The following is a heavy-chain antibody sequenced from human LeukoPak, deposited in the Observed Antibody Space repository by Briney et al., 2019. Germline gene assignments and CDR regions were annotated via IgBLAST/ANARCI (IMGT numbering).Heavy chain of an antibody. D-gene: IGHD3-10*01. Sequence: GGSLRLSCAASGFTFDDYTMHWVRQAPGKGLEWVSLISWDGGSTYYADSVKGRFTISRDNSKNSLYLQMNSLRTEDTALYYCAKGYGSGSGFPFDYWGQGTLVTVSS. CDR2: ISWDGGST. CDR1: GFTFDDYT. J-gene: IGHJ4*02. V-gene: IGHV3-43*01. CDR3: AKGYGSGSGFPFDY.